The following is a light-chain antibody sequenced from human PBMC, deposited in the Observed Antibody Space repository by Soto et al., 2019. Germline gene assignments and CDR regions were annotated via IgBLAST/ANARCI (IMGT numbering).Light chain of an antibody. CDR3: SSYTSSNTLV. J-gene: IGLJ2*01. V-gene: IGLV2-14*01. CDR1: SSDVGAYNY. Sequence: QSALTQPASVSGPPGQSITISCTGTSSDVGAYNYVSWYQQHPGKAPKLMIFEVSDRPSGVYNRFSGSKSGNTASLTISGLQAEDEADYYCSSYTSSNTLVFGGGTKLTVL. CDR2: EVS.